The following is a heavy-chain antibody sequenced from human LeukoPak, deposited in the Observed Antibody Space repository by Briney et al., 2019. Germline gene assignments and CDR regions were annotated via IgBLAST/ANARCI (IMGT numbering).Heavy chain of an antibody. CDR3: ARVAAAAGDY. D-gene: IGHD6-13*01. V-gene: IGHV4-34*01. CDR1: GGSFSGYY. J-gene: IGHJ4*02. CDR2: IYYSGST. Sequence: ETLSLTCAVYGGSFSGYYWSWIRPPPGKGLEWIGSIYYSGSTYYNPSLKSRVTISVDTSKNQFSLKLSSVTAADTAVYYCARVAAAAGDYWGQGTLVTVSS.